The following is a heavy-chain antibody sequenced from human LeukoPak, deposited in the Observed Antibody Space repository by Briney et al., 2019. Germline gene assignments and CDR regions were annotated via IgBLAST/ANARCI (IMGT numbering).Heavy chain of an antibody. CDR3: TRVGYIDEGIDY. CDR1: GFRITNNW. CDR2: IKEDESQR. D-gene: IGHD5-24*01. Sequence: GGSLRLSCVAASGFRITNNWMTWIRRAPGKGLEWVANIKEDESQRYYLGSVKGRFTISRDNTKSSVYLQMNSLRAEDTAIYYCTRVGYIDEGIDYWGQGTLVTVSS. J-gene: IGHJ4*02. V-gene: IGHV3-7*04.